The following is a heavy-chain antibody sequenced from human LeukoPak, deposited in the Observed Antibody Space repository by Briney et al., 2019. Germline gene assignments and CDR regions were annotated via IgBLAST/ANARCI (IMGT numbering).Heavy chain of an antibody. J-gene: IGHJ4*02. Sequence: GGSLRLSCAASGFTFSSYGMHWVRQAPGKGLEWVAFIRYDGSNKYYADSVKGRFTISRDNSKNTLYLQMNSLRAEDTAVYYCAKDRWDSILRLGELSLYPYFDYWGQGTLVTVSS. V-gene: IGHV3-30*02. CDR3: AKDRWDSILRLGELSLYPYFDY. CDR2: IRYDGSNK. CDR1: GFTFSSYG. D-gene: IGHD3-16*02.